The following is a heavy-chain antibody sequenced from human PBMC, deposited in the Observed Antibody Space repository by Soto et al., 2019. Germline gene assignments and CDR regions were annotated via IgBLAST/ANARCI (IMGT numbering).Heavy chain of an antibody. V-gene: IGHV1-18*01. Sequence: QVQLVQSGAEVNKPGASVKVSCKASGYTFTSYGISWVRQAPGQGLEWMGWISAYNGNTNYAQKLQGRVTMTTDTSTSTDYMELRSLRSADTAVYYCARDPPGYGDVVDSWGQGTLVTVSS. CDR2: ISAYNGNT. CDR1: GYTFTSYG. J-gene: IGHJ4*02. D-gene: IGHD3-10*01. CDR3: ARDPPGYGDVVDS.